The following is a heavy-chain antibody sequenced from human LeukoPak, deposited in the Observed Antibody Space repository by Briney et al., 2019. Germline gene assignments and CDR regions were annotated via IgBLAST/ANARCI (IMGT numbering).Heavy chain of an antibody. CDR2: ISAYNGNT. J-gene: IGHJ5*02. CDR1: GYTFTSYG. D-gene: IGHD4-17*01. Sequence: ASVKVSCKASGYTFTSYGISWVRQAPGQGLKWMGWISAYNGNTNYAQKLQDRVTMTTDTSTSTAYMELRSLRSDDTAVYYCAREDYGDYSFDPWGQGTLVTVSS. V-gene: IGHV1-18*01. CDR3: AREDYGDYSFDP.